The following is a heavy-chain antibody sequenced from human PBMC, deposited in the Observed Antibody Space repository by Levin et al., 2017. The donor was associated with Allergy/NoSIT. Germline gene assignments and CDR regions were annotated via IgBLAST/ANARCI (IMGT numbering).Heavy chain of an antibody. Sequence: GGSLRLSCVGTGFTLTNAYMAWVRQAPGKGLEWVGRIKSKIDGGTTDYAVPVKGRFTVSRDESKNTLYLQMNSLKTEDTAVYYCTTGPRRGDVWSQGTTVTVSS. CDR1: GFTLTNAY. J-gene: IGHJ6*02. V-gene: IGHV3-15*01. CDR2: IKSKIDGGTT. CDR3: TTGPRRGDV.